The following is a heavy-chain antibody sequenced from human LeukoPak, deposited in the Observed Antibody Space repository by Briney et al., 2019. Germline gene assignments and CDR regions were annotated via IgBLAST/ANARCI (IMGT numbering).Heavy chain of an antibody. V-gene: IGHV3-53*01. CDR2: MYPNGXT. CDR3: VRRQAFDL. Sequence: PGGSLRLSCAASGFAVTSNYFNXXXQAPGKGPEWVXIMYPNGXTYYRDXXXGRFTXXXXXSKNTLYLQMNSLRAEDTGAYYCVRRQAFDLWGQGTMVTVSS. CDR1: GFAVTSNY. J-gene: IGHJ3*01.